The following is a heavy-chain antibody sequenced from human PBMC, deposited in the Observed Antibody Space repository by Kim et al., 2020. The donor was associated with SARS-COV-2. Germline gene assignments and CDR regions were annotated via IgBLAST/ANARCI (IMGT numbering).Heavy chain of an antibody. Sequence: GGSLRLSCAASGFTFDDYAMHWVRQAPGKGLEWVSGISWNSGSIGYADSVKGRFTISRDNAKNSLYLQMNSLRAEDTALYYCAKDIAFREYSSSSGFDPWGQGTLVTVSS. CDR2: ISWNSGSI. J-gene: IGHJ5*02. D-gene: IGHD6-6*01. CDR1: GFTFDDYA. V-gene: IGHV3-9*01. CDR3: AKDIAFREYSSSSGFDP.